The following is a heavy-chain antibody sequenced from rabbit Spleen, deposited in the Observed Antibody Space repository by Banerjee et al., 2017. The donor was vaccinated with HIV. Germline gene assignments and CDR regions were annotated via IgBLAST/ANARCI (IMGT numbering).Heavy chain of an antibody. Sequence: QEQLEESGGDLVKPEGSLTLTCTASGFSFSSSYWICWVRQAPGKGLEWIACIYAGSSDNTYYASWAKGRFIISKTSSTTVTLQMTSLTAADTATYFCASTGNSNEFDGYFNLWGPGTLVTVS. CDR2: IYAGSSDNT. J-gene: IGHJ4*01. D-gene: IGHD5-1*01. V-gene: IGHV1S45*01. CDR3: ASTGNSNEFDGYFNL. CDR1: GFSFSSSYW.